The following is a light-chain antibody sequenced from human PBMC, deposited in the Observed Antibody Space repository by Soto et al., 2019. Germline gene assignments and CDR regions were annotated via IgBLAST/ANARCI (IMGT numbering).Light chain of an antibody. V-gene: IGLV1-40*01. CDR2: GNG. CDR1: NSDIGTRNG. J-gene: IGLJ1*01. Sequence: QSVLTQPPSVSGAPGQRVTISCTGINSDIGTRNGVHWYQQLPGRAPKLLIYGNGNRPSGVPDRFSVSKSGASASLAITGLQAEDEADYYCSSYTSTRTYVFGTGTKLTVL. CDR3: SSYTSTRTYV.